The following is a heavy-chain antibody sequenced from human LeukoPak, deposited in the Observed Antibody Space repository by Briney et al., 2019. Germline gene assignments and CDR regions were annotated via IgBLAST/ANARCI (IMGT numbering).Heavy chain of an antibody. V-gene: IGHV4-31*03. Sequence: SQTLSLTCTVSGDSISSGGYYWSWIRQPPGEGLEWIGYIYYSGSTYYNPSLKSRVTISVDTSKNQFSLKLTSVTAADTAVYYCARTNYYGSSGCVSVEWSQGTLVTVSS. D-gene: IGHD3-22*01. CDR1: GDSISSGGYY. J-gene: IGHJ4*02. CDR3: ARTNYYGSSGCVSVE. CDR2: IYYSGST.